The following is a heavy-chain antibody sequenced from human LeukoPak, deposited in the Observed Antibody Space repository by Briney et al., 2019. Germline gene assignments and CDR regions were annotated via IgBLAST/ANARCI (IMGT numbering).Heavy chain of an antibody. Sequence: ASVKVSCKASGGTFSSYAISWARQAPGQGLEWMGGIIPIFGTANYAQKFQGRVTITADESTSTAYMELSSLRSEDTAVYYCAREGVAVAKDYYYYGMDVWGQGTTVTVSS. V-gene: IGHV1-69*13. CDR3: AREGVAVAKDYYYYGMDV. CDR2: IIPIFGTA. J-gene: IGHJ6*02. CDR1: GGTFSSYA. D-gene: IGHD6-19*01.